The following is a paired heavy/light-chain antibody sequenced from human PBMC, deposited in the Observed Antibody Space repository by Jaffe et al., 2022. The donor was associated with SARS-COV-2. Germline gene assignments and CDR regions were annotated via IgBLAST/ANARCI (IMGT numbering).Light chain of an antibody. CDR3: QQYDGWPRT. V-gene: IGKV3-15*01. CDR1: QSVSSN. CDR2: YAS. Sequence: EIVMTQSPAALSVSPGERATLSCRASQSVSSNLAWYQQKPGQAPRLLIYYASTRATGIPARFSGSGSGTEFTLTISSLQSEDFAVYYCQQYDGWPRTFGQGTEVE. J-gene: IGKJ1*01.
Heavy chain of an antibody. CDR3: ARRGDPGSCTGSTCHSKWFDP. CDR2: ISSGSGYI. J-gene: IGHJ5*02. Sequence: EVQLVDSGGGLVKPGGSLRLSCTASGFSFNDYGMNWVRQAPGKGLEWVSSISSGSGYIYYADSVKGRFTVSRDNPKNSLYLQMNNLRVEDTAVYFCARRGDPGSCTGSTCHSKWFDPWGHGTLVIVSS. CDR1: GFSFNDYG. D-gene: IGHD2-8*02. V-gene: IGHV3-21*02.